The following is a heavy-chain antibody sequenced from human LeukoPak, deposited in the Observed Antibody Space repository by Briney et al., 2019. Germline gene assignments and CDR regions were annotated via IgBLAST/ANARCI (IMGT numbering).Heavy chain of an antibody. CDR1: GFIFSDYG. V-gene: IGHV3-33*01. CDR2: IWNNGNNK. Sequence: GGSLRLSCAASGFIFSDYGMHWVRQAPGKGLEWVAVIWNNGNNKYADSVRGRFTISRDNAKNSLYLQMNSLRAEDTAVYYCARLGVHYYYGMDVWGQGTTVTVSS. CDR3: ARLGVHYYYGMDV. J-gene: IGHJ6*02. D-gene: IGHD2-8*01.